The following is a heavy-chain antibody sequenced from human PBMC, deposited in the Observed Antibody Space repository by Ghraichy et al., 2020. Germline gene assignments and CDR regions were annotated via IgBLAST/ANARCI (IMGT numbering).Heavy chain of an antibody. Sequence: ASVKVSCRTSGYIFAGYYIHWVRQAPGQGLEWIGRINPSSGGTNHAQKFQGRVALTRDTSIRTAFMQLSSLRPDDTATYYCAREFRPSYCSADSCYPKDGFDFWGQGTMAPVSS. J-gene: IGHJ3*01. D-gene: IGHD2-15*01. CDR3: AREFRPSYCSADSCYPKDGFDF. CDR2: INPSSGGT. V-gene: IGHV1-2*06. CDR1: GYIFAGYY.